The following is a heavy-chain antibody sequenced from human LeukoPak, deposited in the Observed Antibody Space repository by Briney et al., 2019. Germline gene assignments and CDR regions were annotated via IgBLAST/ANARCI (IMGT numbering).Heavy chain of an antibody. Sequence: GGSLRLSCAASGFTFSNYWMSWVRRAPGKGLEWVANIKQDGSEKYYVDSVKGRSTISRDNVKNSLYLQMNSLRAEDTAVYYCAKEGDYPILTYDSWGQGALVTVSS. CDR1: GFTFSNYW. V-gene: IGHV3-7*01. J-gene: IGHJ5*01. CDR2: IKQDGSEK. CDR3: AKEGDYPILTYDS. D-gene: IGHD4-17*01.